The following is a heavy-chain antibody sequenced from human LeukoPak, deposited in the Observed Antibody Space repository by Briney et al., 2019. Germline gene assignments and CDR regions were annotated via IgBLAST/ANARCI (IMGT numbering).Heavy chain of an antibody. CDR2: IYPGESDT. D-gene: IGHD5-18*01. Sequence: PGESLKISCKGSGYSFTSYRIGWVRQMPGKGLEWMGIIYPGESDTRYRPSFQGQVTISADKSVSTAYLQWSSLKASDTAMYYCARLHSFSNLDYWGQGTLVTVSS. CDR1: GYSFTSYR. V-gene: IGHV5-51*01. J-gene: IGHJ4*02. CDR3: ARLHSFSNLDY.